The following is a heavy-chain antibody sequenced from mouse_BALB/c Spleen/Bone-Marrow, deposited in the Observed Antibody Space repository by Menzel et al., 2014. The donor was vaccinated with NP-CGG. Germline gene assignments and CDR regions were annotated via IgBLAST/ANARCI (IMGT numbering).Heavy chain of an antibody. CDR3: ARRTADGFDY. Sequence: DVMLVESGGGLVQPGGSLKLSCATSGFTFSDYYMYWVRQTPEKRLVWVAYISNGGGSTYYPDTVKGRFTISRDNAKNPLYMQMTRLKSEDSAIYCRARRTADGFDYWGQGTPVTVSS. CDR2: ISNGGGST. D-gene: IGHD1-2*01. J-gene: IGHJ4*01. CDR1: GFTFSDYY. V-gene: IGHV5-12*02.